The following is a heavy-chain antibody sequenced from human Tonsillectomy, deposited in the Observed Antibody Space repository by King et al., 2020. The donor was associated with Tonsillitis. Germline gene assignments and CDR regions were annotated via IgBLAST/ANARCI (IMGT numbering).Heavy chain of an antibody. J-gene: IGHJ4*02. D-gene: IGHD3-3*01. Sequence: QLVQSGAEVKKPGESLKISCKGSGYSFSNYWIGWVRQVSGKGLEWMGMIFPDDSDTRYSPSFQGQVTISADKSIRTAYLQWSSLKASDTGMYYCARLYDFYIGYQQKFYLDYGGQGTLVTASS. CDR1: GYSFSNYW. CDR2: IFPDDSDT. V-gene: IGHV5-51*01. CDR3: ARLYDFYIGYQQKFYLDY.